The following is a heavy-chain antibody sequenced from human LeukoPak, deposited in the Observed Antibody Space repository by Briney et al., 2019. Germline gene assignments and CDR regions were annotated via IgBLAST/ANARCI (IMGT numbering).Heavy chain of an antibody. V-gene: IGHV3-33*03. CDR1: GFEFSAYG. D-gene: IGHD3-10*01. J-gene: IGHJ6*03. CDR2: IWFDGTKK. CDR3: AKDHYSGAGSYYRHYYMDV. Sequence: GGSLRLSCAASGFEFSAYGMHWVRQAPGKGLEWVAMIWFDGTKKYYGDSVKGRFTIDRDNSKNALFLQMDSLRGEDSAVYCCAKDHYSGAGSYYRHYYMDVWGKGTTVTVSS.